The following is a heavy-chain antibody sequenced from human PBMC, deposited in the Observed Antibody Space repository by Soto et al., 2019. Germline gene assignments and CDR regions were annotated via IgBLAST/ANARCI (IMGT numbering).Heavy chain of an antibody. D-gene: IGHD1-26*01. CDR2: IYYSGTT. CDR1: GGSITSGGYF. J-gene: IGHJ4*02. Sequence: SETLSLTCTVSGGSITSGGYFWSWIRQHPGKGLEWIGYIYYSGTTHYNPSLKSRVTISVDTSKNQFSLKLSSVTAADKAVYYCARVVSGSYFDYWGQGTLVTVSS. V-gene: IGHV4-31*03. CDR3: ARVVSGSYFDY.